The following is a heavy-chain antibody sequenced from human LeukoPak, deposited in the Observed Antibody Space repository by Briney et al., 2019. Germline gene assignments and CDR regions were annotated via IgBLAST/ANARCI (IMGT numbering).Heavy chain of an antibody. CDR3: ARESTYYDFWSGYTDY. D-gene: IGHD3-3*01. CDR1: GGSFSGYY. V-gene: IGHV4-34*01. CDR2: INHSGST. Sequence: NPSETLSLTCAVYGGSFSGYYWSWIRQPPGKGLEWIGEINHSGSTNCNPSLKSRVTISVDTSKNQFSLKLSSVTAADTAVYYCARESTYYDFWSGYTDYWGQGTLVTVSS. J-gene: IGHJ4*02.